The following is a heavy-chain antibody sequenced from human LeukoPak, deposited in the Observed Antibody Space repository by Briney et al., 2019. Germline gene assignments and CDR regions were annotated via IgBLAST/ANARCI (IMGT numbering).Heavy chain of an antibody. CDR1: GYTFTGYY. CDR2: TNPNSGGT. Sequence: ASVKVSCKASGYTFTGYYMHWVRQAPGQGLGWMGRTNPNSGGTNYAQKFQGRVTMTRDTSLSTDYMGLSSLTSDDTAGYYCGGGGGSYGDVWGQGTMVTVSS. D-gene: IGHD1-26*01. CDR3: GGGGGSYGDV. V-gene: IGHV1-2*06. J-gene: IGHJ3*01.